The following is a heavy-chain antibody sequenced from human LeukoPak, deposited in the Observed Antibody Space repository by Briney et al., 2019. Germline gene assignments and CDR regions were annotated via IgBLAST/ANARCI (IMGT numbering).Heavy chain of an antibody. CDR3: AREEVVVVPDYYYYYGMDV. J-gene: IGHJ6*02. Sequence: SQTLSLTCAISGDSVSSNSAAWNWIRQSPSRGLEWLGRTYYRSKWYNDYAVSVKSRITINPDTSKNQFSLQLNSVTPEDTAVYYCAREEVVVVPDYYYYYGMDVWGQGTTVTVSS. CDR2: TYYRSKWYN. CDR1: GDSVSSNSAA. D-gene: IGHD2-2*01. V-gene: IGHV6-1*01.